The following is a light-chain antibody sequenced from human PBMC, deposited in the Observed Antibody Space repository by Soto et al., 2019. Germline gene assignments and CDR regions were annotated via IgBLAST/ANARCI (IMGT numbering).Light chain of an antibody. Sequence: DIQMTQSPSSLSASVGDRVTITCRASQSISTYLSWYQQKPGKAPKLLIYAASSLQGGVPSRFSGSGSGTNFTLTISSLRPEDFATYYCQQSYGTPKTFGQGTKVEV. CDR2: AAS. J-gene: IGKJ1*01. CDR1: QSISTY. CDR3: QQSYGTPKT. V-gene: IGKV1-39*01.